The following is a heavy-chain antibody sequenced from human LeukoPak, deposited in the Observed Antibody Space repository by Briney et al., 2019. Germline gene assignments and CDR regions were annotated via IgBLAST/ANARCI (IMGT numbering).Heavy chain of an antibody. CDR1: GFTFSNAW. V-gene: IGHV3-15*01. Sequence: GGSLRLSCAASGFTFSNAWMNWVRQAPRKGLEWVGRIRRITDGGTTDYAAPVKGRFTISRDDSKDTLYLQMNSLKTEDAGVYYCATAVSRYTLTWGGFDIWGQGTRVTVSS. J-gene: IGHJ3*02. D-gene: IGHD1-14*01. CDR3: ATAVSRYTLTWGGFDI. CDR2: IRRITDGGTT.